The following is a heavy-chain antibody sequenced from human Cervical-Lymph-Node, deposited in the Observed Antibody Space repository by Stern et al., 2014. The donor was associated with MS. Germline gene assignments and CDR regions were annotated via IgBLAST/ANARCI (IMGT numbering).Heavy chain of an antibody. CDR2: IYYNGST. D-gene: IGHD2-15*01. CDR1: GGSISRSSNH. J-gene: IGHJ3*02. Sequence: QVQLQESGPGLVKPSETLSLTCTVSGGSISRSSNHWGWIRQPPGKGLEWIGSIYYNGSTYYKPALESRVTISVDTSKNQFSLKLSSGTAADTAVYYCARCTCAKRTSGGSCYLPFDIWGQGTMVSVSS. V-gene: IGHV4-39*01. CDR3: ARCTCAKRTSGGSCYLPFDI.